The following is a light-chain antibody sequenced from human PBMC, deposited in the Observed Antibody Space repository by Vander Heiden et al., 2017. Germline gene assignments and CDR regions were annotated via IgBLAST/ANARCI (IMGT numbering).Light chain of an antibody. CDR3: HYGSPPQIT. CDR2: GAS. J-gene: IGKJ3*01. V-gene: IGKV3-20*01. CDR1: QTVSSNY. Sequence: IVLTHSPGTLSLSPGDRATLSCRPSQTVSSNYLAWYRHKPGRAPRLLLYGASSRAAGIPDRLSGSGSGTDFTLTISRLEPEDFAVYFCHYGSPPQITFGPGTKVDVK.